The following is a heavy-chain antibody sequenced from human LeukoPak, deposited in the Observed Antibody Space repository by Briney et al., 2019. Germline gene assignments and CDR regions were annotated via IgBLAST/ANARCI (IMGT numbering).Heavy chain of an antibody. V-gene: IGHV4-59*08. J-gene: IGHJ4*02. D-gene: IGHD1-26*01. CDR3: ATRPVGATPYFDY. Sequence: SETLSLTCTVSGGSVSGYYWSWIRQPPGKGLEWIGYIYYSGSTNYNPSLKSRVTISVDTSKNQFSLKLSSVTAADTAVYYCATRPVGATPYFDYWGQGTLVTVSS. CDR2: IYYSGST. CDR1: GGSVSGYY.